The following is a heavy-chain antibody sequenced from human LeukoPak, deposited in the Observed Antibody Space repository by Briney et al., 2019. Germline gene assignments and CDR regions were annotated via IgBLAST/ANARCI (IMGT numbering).Heavy chain of an antibody. D-gene: IGHD1-26*01. CDR2: IYYSGST. CDR1: GGSISSSSYY. J-gene: IGHJ4*02. V-gene: IGHV4-39*01. Sequence: SETLSLTXTVSGGSISSSSYYWGWIRQPPGKGLEWIGSIYYSGSTYYNPSLKSRVTISVDTSKNQFSLKLSSVTAADTAVYYCARHSGSYLPDYWGQGTLVTVSS. CDR3: ARHSGSYLPDY.